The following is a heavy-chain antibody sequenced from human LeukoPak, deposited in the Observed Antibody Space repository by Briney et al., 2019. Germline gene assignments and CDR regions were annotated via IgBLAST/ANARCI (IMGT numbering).Heavy chain of an antibody. J-gene: IGHJ4*02. CDR2: IKQDGSEK. Sequence: GGSLRLSCAASGFTFSSYWMSWVRQAPGKGLGWVANIKQDGSEKYYVDSVKGRFTISRDNAKNSLYLQMNSLRAEDTAVYYCARLSDYSKALPPYFDYWGQGTLVTVSS. CDR3: ARLSDYSKALPPYFDY. CDR1: GFTFSSYW. V-gene: IGHV3-7*01. D-gene: IGHD4-11*01.